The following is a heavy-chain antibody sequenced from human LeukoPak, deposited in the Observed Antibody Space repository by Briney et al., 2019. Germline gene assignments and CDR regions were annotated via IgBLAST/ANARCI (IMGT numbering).Heavy chain of an antibody. J-gene: IGHJ6*02. Sequence: ASVKVSCKASGYTFTSYYMHWVRQAPGQGLEWMGIINPSGGSTSYAQKFQGRVTMTRGTSTSTVYMELSRLRSEDTAVYYCARDEYSSSSSYYYYYYGMDVWGQGTTVTVSS. CDR1: GYTFTSYY. CDR2: INPSGGST. D-gene: IGHD6-6*01. V-gene: IGHV1-46*01. CDR3: ARDEYSSSSSYYYYYYGMDV.